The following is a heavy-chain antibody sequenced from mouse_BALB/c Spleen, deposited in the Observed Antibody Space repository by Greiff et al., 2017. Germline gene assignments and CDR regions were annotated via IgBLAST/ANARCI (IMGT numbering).Heavy chain of an antibody. V-gene: IGHV1-7*01. CDR1: GYTFTSYW. CDR3: ARSGDYYRYDGDY. D-gene: IGHD2-14*01. J-gene: IGHJ4*01. CDR2: INPSTGYT. Sequence: VKLQESGAELAKPGASVKMSCKASGYTFTSYWMHWVKQRPGQGLEWIGYINPSTGYTEYNQKFKDKATLTADKSSSTAYMQLSSLTSEDSAVYYCARSGDYYRYDGDYWGQGTSVTVSS.